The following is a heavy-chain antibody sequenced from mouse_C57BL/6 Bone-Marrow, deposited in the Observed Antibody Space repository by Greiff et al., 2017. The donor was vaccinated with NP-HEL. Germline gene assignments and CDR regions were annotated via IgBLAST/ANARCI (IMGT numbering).Heavy chain of an antibody. CDR1: GYTFTSYW. CDR3: ARENTVVARYWYFDV. CDR2: IYPGSGST. Sequence: QVQLQQPGAELVKPGASVKMSCKASGYTFTSYWITWVKQRPGQGLKWIGDIYPGSGSTNYNEKFKSKATLTVDTSSSTAYMQLSSLTSEDSAVYYCARENTVVARYWYFDVWGTGTTVTVSS. D-gene: IGHD1-1*01. J-gene: IGHJ1*03. V-gene: IGHV1-55*01.